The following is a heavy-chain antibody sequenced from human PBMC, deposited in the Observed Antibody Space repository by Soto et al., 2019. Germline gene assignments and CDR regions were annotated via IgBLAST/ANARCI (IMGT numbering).Heavy chain of an antibody. CDR2: ISGSGGST. V-gene: IGHV3-23*01. Sequence: GGSLRLSCAASGFTFSSYAMSWVRPAPGKGVEWVSAISGSGGSTYYADSVKGRFTISRDNSVNTLYLQMNSLRAEDTAVYYCAKERIQLWVQTAFDYWGQGTLVTVSS. CDR3: AKERIQLWVQTAFDY. J-gene: IGHJ4*02. CDR1: GFTFSSYA. D-gene: IGHD5-18*01.